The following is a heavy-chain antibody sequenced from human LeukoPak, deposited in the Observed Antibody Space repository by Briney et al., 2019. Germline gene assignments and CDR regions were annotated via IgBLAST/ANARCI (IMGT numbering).Heavy chain of an antibody. CDR2: IYSGGST. J-gene: IGHJ4*02. D-gene: IGHD2-15*01. V-gene: IGHV3-66*02. CDR3: ARDSGCSGGSCYPYYDY. CDR1: GFTVSSNY. Sequence: GGSLRLSCAASGFTVSSNYMSWVRQAPGKGLEWVSVIYSGGSTYYADSVKGRFTISRDNSKNTLYLQMNSLRAEDTAVYYCARDSGCSGGSCYPYYDYWGQGTLVTVSS.